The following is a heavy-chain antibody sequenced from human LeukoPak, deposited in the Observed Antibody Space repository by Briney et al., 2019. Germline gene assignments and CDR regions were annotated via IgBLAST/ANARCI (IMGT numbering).Heavy chain of an antibody. J-gene: IGHJ6*04. D-gene: IGHD5-12*01. CDR2: IRSKDNDGTT. Sequence: GGSLRLPCTASEFNFGDFAIRWVGQAAGKGLEGLGFIRSKDNDGTTDYAAAVKGIFIISRDDSKSVAYLEMNDLKIEDTAVYYCTRDRWGGGYISRGMDVWGKGTTVTISS. CDR3: TRDRWGGGYISRGMDV. CDR1: EFNFGDFA. V-gene: IGHV3-49*04.